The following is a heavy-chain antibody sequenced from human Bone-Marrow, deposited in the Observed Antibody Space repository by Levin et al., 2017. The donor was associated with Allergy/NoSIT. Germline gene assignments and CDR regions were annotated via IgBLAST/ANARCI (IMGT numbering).Heavy chain of an antibody. CDR2: ISSSSSYI. CDR1: GFTFSSYS. Sequence: GGSLRLSCAASGFTFSSYSMNWVRQAPGKGLEWVSSISSSSSYIYYADSVKGRFTISRDNAKNSLYLQMNSLRAEDTAVYYCARDKVRFSAYFDYWGQGTLVTVSS. CDR3: ARDKVRFSAYFDY. D-gene: IGHD1-26*01. J-gene: IGHJ4*02. V-gene: IGHV3-21*01.